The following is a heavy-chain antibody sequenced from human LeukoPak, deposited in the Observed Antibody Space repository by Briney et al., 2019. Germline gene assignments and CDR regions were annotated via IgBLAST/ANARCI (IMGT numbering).Heavy chain of an antibody. CDR2: IYTSGST. CDR3: ARRITFGGVIVIDWFDP. CDR1: GGSISSGSYY. J-gene: IGHJ5*02. V-gene: IGHV4-61*02. D-gene: IGHD3-16*02. Sequence: PSETLSLTCTVSGGSISSGSYYWSWIRQPAGKGLEWIGRIYTSGSTNYNPSLKSRVTLSVDTSKNQFSLKLSSVTAADTAAYYCARRITFGGVIVIDWFDPWGQGTLVTVSS.